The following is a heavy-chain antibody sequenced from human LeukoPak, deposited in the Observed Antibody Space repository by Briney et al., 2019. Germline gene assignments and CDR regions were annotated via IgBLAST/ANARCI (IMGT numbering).Heavy chain of an antibody. CDR2: IKQDGSEK. J-gene: IGHJ4*02. CDR1: GFTFSIYW. CDR3: ARFYGDYLDY. D-gene: IGHD4-17*01. V-gene: IGHV3-7*01. Sequence: GGSLRLSCAASGFTFSIYWMSWVRQAPGKGLEWVANIKQDGSEKYYVDSVKGRFTISRDNAKNSLYLQMNSLRAEDTAVYYCARFYGDYLDYWGQGTLVTVSS.